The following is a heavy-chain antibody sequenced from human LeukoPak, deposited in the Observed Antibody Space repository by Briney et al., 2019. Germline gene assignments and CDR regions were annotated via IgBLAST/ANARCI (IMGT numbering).Heavy chain of an antibody. Sequence: SETLSLTCTVSGGSISSSSYYWGWIRQPPGKGLEWIGEINHSGSTNYNPSLKSRVTISVDTSKNQFSLKLSSVTAADTAVYYCARGLRYCSSTSCYASWVPSYYGMDVWGQGTTVTVSS. J-gene: IGHJ6*02. CDR3: ARGLRYCSSTSCYASWVPSYYGMDV. CDR2: INHSGST. D-gene: IGHD2-2*01. CDR1: GGSISSSSYY. V-gene: IGHV4-39*07.